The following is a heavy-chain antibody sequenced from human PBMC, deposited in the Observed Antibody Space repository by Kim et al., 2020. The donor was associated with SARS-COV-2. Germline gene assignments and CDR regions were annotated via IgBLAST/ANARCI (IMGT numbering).Heavy chain of an antibody. CDR3: ARDPTKTTIFGVVIKDSYYMDR. CDR2: INTNTGNP. Sequence: ASVKVSCKASGYTFTSYAMNWVRQAPGQGLEWMGWINTNTGNPTYAQGFTGRFVFSLDTSVSTAYLQISSLKAEDTAVYYCARDPTKTTIFGVVIKDSYYMDRWGQGTTVNVSS. J-gene: IGHJ6*03. V-gene: IGHV7-4-1*02. D-gene: IGHD3-3*01. CDR1: GYTFTSYA.